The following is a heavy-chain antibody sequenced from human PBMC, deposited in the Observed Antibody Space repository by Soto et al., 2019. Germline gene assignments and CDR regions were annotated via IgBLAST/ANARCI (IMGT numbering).Heavy chain of an antibody. V-gene: IGHV4-59*08. CDR1: GGSISSYY. J-gene: IGHJ4*02. D-gene: IGHD4-17*01. CDR2: IYYSGST. Sequence: SETLSLTCTVSGGSISSYYWSWIRQPPGKGLEWIGYIYYSGSTNYNPSLKSRVTISVDTSKNQFSLKLSSVTAADTAVSYCARHGTVTVDYWGQGTLVTVSS. CDR3: ARHGTVTVDY.